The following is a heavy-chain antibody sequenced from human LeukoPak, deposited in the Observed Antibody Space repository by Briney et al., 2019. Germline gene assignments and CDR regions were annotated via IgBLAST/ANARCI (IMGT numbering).Heavy chain of an antibody. V-gene: IGHV3-23*01. J-gene: IGHJ4*02. CDR3: AKGHQWPPNSGSYVVDY. CDR1: GFTFSSYA. D-gene: IGHD1-26*01. Sequence: PGGSLRLSCAASGFTFSSYAMSWVRQAPGKGLEWVSAISGSGGSTYYADSVKGRFTISRDNSKNTLYLQMNSLRAEDTAVYYCAKGHQWPPNSGSYVVDYWGRGTLVTVSS. CDR2: ISGSGGST.